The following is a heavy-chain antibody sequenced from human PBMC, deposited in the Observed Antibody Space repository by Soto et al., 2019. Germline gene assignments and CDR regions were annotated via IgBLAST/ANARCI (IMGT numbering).Heavy chain of an antibody. J-gene: IGHJ4*02. V-gene: IGHV2-5*01. CDR1: GFSFRSNGVG. CDR2: IYWNDDK. CDR3: AHHIAAAIPFDN. Sequence: QITLKESGPTLVKPTQTLTLTCTFSGFSFRSNGVGVGCIRQPPGKALEWLALIYWNDDKRYSPSLNSRLTITKDISKNQVVLRMTNMDPGDTATYYCAHHIAAAIPFDNWGQGTLVRVSS. D-gene: IGHD6-13*01.